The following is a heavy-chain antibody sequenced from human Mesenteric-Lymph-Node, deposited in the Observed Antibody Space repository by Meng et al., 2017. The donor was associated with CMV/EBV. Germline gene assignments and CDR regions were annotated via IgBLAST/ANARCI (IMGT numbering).Heavy chain of an antibody. CDR1: GYTLTELS. J-gene: IGHJ4*02. Sequence: SGYTLTELSMQWVRQAPGKGLEWMGGFDPEDGETIYAQKFQGRVTMTEDTSTSTLFLEVSSLRSDDTAVYYCARDRGYNWNSNNVFDYWGQGTLVTVSS. CDR3: ARDRGYNWNSNNVFDY. CDR2: FDPEDGET. D-gene: IGHD1-20*01. V-gene: IGHV1-24*01.